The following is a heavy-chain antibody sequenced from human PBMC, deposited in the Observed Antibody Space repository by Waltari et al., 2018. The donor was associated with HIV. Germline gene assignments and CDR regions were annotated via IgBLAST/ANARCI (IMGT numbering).Heavy chain of an antibody. J-gene: IGHJ4*01. Sequence: EVQLVESGGGLVKPGGSLRISCAASGFRFSDAAMSWVRQAPGQGLEGAGRIKRKADGETKDYAAPVKGRFTISRDDSKNTLYQQMNSLITEDTATYYCTTDLVYWGQGTLVTVSS. V-gene: IGHV3-15*01. CDR3: TTDLVY. CDR2: IKRKADGETK. D-gene: IGHD3-16*01. CDR1: GFRFSDAA.